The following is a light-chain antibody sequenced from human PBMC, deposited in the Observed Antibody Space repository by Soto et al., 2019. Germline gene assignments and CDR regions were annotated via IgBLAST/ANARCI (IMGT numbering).Light chain of an antibody. J-gene: IGLJ1*01. Sequence: QSALTQPASVSGSPGQSITISWTGTSSDVGAYNHVAWYQQHPGKAPKFMIYEVSNRPSGVSNRFSGSKSGNTASLTISGLQAEDEADYYCISYTGSSTSYVFGTGTKVTVL. V-gene: IGLV2-14*01. CDR1: SSDVGAYNH. CDR3: ISYTGSSTSYV. CDR2: EVS.